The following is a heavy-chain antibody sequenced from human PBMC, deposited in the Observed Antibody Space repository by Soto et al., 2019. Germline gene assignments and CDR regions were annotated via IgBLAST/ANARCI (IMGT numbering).Heavy chain of an antibody. CDR3: ARESGYDILTGYSDV. CDR1: GFTVSSNY. J-gene: IGHJ6*02. Sequence: PGGSLRLSCAASGFTVSSNYMSWVRQAPGKGLEWVSVVYSGGSTSYADSVKGRFTISRDNSKNTLYLQMNSLRAEDTAMYYCARESGYDILTGYSDVWGQGTTVTVS. D-gene: IGHD3-9*01. V-gene: IGHV3-53*01. CDR2: VYSGGST.